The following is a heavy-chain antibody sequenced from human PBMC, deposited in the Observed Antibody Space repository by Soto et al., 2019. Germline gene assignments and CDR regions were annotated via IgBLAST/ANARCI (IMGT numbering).Heavy chain of an antibody. Sequence: QVQLVQSGAEVKRPGSSVKVSCKTSGDTFSFYSINWVRQAPGLGLEWMGRVNPILSMSNYAQRFQGRVTMTADKPTSTGYMERRSLRSEDTAIYYCASSYGSGYRAFDYWGQGALVTVSS. CDR3: ASSYGSGYRAFDY. D-gene: IGHD3-10*01. V-gene: IGHV1-69*02. CDR1: GDTFSFYS. J-gene: IGHJ4*02. CDR2: VNPILSMS.